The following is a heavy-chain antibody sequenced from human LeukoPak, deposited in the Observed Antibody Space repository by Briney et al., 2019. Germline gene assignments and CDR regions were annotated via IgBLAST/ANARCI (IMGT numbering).Heavy chain of an antibody. J-gene: IGHJ5*02. V-gene: IGHV4-39*07. D-gene: IGHD2-15*01. CDR1: GGSISSYSYC. Sequence: PSETLSLTCTVSGGSISSYSYCWGWIRQPPGKGLEWIGIIYYSGGTYYNPSLKSRVTISVDTSNNQFSLKLNSVTAADTAVYYCARDPYCSGGSCYLNWFDPWGQGTLVTVSS. CDR2: IYYSGGT. CDR3: ARDPYCSGGSCYLNWFDP.